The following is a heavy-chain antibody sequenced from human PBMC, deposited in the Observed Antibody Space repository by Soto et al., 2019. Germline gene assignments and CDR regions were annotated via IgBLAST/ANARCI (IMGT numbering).Heavy chain of an antibody. CDR3: ARATFGAVLHLEV. V-gene: IGHV4-30-2*01. J-gene: IGHJ6*02. Sequence: NPSETLSLTCAVSGASISTEGYTWSWIRQPPGKGLEWIGYIYPSGASNYNPSLRSRVTISLDASRNRFSLSVGSVTAADTAVYYCARATFGAVLHLEVWGQGTTVTVSS. CDR2: IYPSGAS. D-gene: IGHD3-3*01. CDR1: GASISTEGYT.